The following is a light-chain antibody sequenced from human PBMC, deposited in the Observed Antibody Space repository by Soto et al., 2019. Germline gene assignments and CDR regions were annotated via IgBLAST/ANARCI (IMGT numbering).Light chain of an antibody. CDR1: QSISYY. CDR2: AAS. CDR3: QQSYSISWT. V-gene: IGKV1-39*01. J-gene: IGKJ1*01. Sequence: DIQMTQSPSSLSASVGDRVTITCRASQSISYYLNWYQQKPGKAPKLLIYAASSLQSGVPSRFSGSGSGTDFTLTISSLQPEDFATYYCQQSYSISWTFGQGTKVDIK.